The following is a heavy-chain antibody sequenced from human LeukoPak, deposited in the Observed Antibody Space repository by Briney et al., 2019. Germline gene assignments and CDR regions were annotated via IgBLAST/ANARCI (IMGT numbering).Heavy chain of an antibody. CDR3: ARDQYYGSGTYYNLSKGYFDY. V-gene: IGHV3-7*01. CDR1: GFTFSHYW. Sequence: GGSLRLTCAAAGFTFSHYWMTWVRQAPGKGLEWVANIKQDGSEKYYVDSMKGRFTISRDNAKNSLYLQMNSLRDEDTAVYYCARDQYYGSGTYYNLSKGYFDYWGQGTLVTVSS. D-gene: IGHD3-10*01. J-gene: IGHJ4*02. CDR2: IKQDGSEK.